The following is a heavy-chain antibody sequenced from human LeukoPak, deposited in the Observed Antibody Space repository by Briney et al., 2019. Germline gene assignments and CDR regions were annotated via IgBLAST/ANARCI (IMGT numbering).Heavy chain of an antibody. D-gene: IGHD3-22*01. Sequence: PSETLSLTCTVSGGSLSSSSYYWGWVRQPPGKWLEWIGSSYYSGSTYYNPSRKSQVTTSVATSKNQYSLKLSSVTAAYTAVYYCARHMIVVVSAGTQYFQHWGQGTLVTVSS. J-gene: IGHJ1*01. CDR1: GGSLSSSSYY. CDR2: SYYSGST. V-gene: IGHV4-39*01. CDR3: ARHMIVVVSAGTQYFQH.